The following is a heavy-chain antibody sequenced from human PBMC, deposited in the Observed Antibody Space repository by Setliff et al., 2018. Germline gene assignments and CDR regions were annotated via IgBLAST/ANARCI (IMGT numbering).Heavy chain of an antibody. V-gene: IGHV3-7*01. Sequence: GGSLRLSCEASGSTFTSYWMSWVRQAPGKGLEWVANIKQDGSEKYYVDSVKGRFAISRDNAKNSLYLQMNSLRAEDTAMYYCVRDATYYDFWSDYSPDAFDIWGQGTMVTVS. D-gene: IGHD3-3*01. J-gene: IGHJ3*02. CDR2: IKQDGSEK. CDR3: VRDATYYDFWSDYSPDAFDI. CDR1: GSTFTSYW.